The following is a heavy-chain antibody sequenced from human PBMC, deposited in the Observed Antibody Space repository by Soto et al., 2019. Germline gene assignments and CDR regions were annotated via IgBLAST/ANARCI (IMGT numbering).Heavy chain of an antibody. Sequence: SETLSLTCAVSGGSISNYYWSWIRQPPEKGLEWIGYIYYSGSTNYNPSLKSRVTISADTSKKQFSLKLSSVTAADTAVYYCARDNYYDSSAHRFDPWGQGIQVT. CDR2: IYYSGST. J-gene: IGHJ5*02. V-gene: IGHV4-59*01. D-gene: IGHD3-22*01. CDR1: GGSISNYY. CDR3: ARDNYYDSSAHRFDP.